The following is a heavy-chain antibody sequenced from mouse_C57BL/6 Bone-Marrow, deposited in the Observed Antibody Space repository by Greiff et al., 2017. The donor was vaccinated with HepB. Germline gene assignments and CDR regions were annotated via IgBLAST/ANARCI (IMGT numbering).Heavy chain of an antibody. CDR1: GYAFSSSW. V-gene: IGHV1-82*01. J-gene: IGHJ1*03. CDR3: ARLKSRYFDV. Sequence: QVQLQQSGPELVKPGASVKISCKASGYAFSSSWMNWVKQRPGKGLEWIGRIYPGDGDTNYNGKFKGKATLTADKSSSTAYMQLSSLTSEDSAVYFCARLKSRYFDVWGTGTTVTVAS. CDR2: IYPGDGDT.